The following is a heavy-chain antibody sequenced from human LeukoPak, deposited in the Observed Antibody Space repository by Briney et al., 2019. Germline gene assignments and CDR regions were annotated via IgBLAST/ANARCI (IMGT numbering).Heavy chain of an antibody. CDR3: ARRLWFGESN. D-gene: IGHD3-10*01. Sequence: PGGSMRLSCAASGFTFSSYWMSWVRQAPGKGREWVANIKQEGREKYYVDSVKGRFTISRDNAKDSLHLQMNSLRAQDTSVYYCARRLWFGESNWGQGTLVTVSS. V-gene: IGHV3-7*01. J-gene: IGHJ4*02. CDR2: IKQEGREK. CDR1: GFTFSSYW.